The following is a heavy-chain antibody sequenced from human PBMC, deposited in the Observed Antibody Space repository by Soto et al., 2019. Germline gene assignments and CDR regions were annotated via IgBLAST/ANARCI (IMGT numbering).Heavy chain of an antibody. Sequence: GGSLRLSCAASGFTFSSYAMNWVRQAPGKGLEWVSVITGSGDATYYADSVEGRFTISRDNSKNTLYVQMNSLRAEDTAVYYCAKAISGYNAPLDHWGQGTRVTVSS. V-gene: IGHV3-23*01. CDR2: ITGSGDAT. J-gene: IGHJ4*02. D-gene: IGHD1-20*01. CDR3: AKAISGYNAPLDH. CDR1: GFTFSSYA.